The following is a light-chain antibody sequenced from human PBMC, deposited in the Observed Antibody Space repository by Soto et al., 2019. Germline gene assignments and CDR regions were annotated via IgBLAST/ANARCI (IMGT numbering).Light chain of an antibody. V-gene: IGKV3-15*01. CDR2: GSS. Sequence: EIVMTQSPATLSVSPGERATLSCRASQSVSRNLAWYQQKPGQAPRLLIYGSSTRPTGIPARFSGSGSVTEFTLAISSLQSEDFAVFYCQQYNNGWTFGHGTKVEIK. CDR1: QSVSRN. J-gene: IGKJ1*01. CDR3: QQYNNGWT.